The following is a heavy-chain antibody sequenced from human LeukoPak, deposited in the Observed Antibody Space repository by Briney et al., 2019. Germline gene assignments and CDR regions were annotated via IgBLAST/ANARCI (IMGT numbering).Heavy chain of an antibody. D-gene: IGHD6-19*01. CDR2: ISSSGSTV. J-gene: IGHJ4*02. V-gene: IGHV3-11*01. Sequence: GGSLRLSCAASGFTFSDCYMSWIRQAPGKGLEWVSYISSSGSTVYYADSVKGRFTISRDNAKNSLYLQMNSLRAEDTAVYYCARVYSSGWYPNYWGQGTLVTVSS. CDR3: ARVYSSGWYPNY. CDR1: GFTFSDCY.